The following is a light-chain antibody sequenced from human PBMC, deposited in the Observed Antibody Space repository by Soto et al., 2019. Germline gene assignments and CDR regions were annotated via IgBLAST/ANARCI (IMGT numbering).Light chain of an antibody. CDR3: QTWGTGIHWV. J-gene: IGLJ3*02. CDR1: SGHSSYA. V-gene: IGLV4-69*01. Sequence: QPLLTQSPSASASLGASVKLTCTLSSGHSSYAIAWHQQQPEKGPRYLMKLNSDGSHSKGDGIPDRFSGSSSGAERYLTIASLQSEYEADYYCQTWGTGIHWVFGGGTKLTVL. CDR2: LNSDGSH.